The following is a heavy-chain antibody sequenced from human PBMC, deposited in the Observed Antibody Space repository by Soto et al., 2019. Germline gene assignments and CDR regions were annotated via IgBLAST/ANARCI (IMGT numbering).Heavy chain of an antibody. J-gene: IGHJ4*02. CDR2: ISSSSSTI. CDR1: GFIFSTYS. CDR3: AKGGRQWLLTSDLTY. Sequence: PGGSLRLSCAASGFIFSTYSMNWVRQGPGKGLEWVSYISSSSSTIFYTDSVKGRFTVSRDNAKNSLYLQMNSLRAEDTAVYYCAKGGRQWLLTSDLTYWGQGALVTVSS. V-gene: IGHV3-48*01. D-gene: IGHD6-19*01.